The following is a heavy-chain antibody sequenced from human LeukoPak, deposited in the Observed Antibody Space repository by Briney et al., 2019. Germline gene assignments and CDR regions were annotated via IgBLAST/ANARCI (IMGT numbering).Heavy chain of an antibody. CDR2: ISFDGVNT. J-gene: IGHJ6*03. Sequence: GGSLRLSCAASGFTFSSYGMPWVRQAPGKGLEWVAVISFDGVNTFYADSVKGRFTISRDNSNNTVYLQMNNLRPEDTAVFYCARGQGYESYYYMDVWGKGTTVSVSS. D-gene: IGHD2-2*01. V-gene: IGHV3-30*19. CDR1: GFTFSSYG. CDR3: ARGQGYESYYYMDV.